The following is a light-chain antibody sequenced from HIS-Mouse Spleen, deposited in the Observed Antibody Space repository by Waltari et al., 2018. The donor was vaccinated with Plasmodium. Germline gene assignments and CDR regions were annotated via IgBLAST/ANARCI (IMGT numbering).Light chain of an antibody. J-gene: IGLJ3*02. CDR2: YYSDSDK. CDR3: MIWPSNASGV. CDR1: SDINVGSYN. V-gene: IGLV5-37*01. Sequence: QPVLTQPPSSSASPGESARLTCTLPSDINVGSYNIYWYQQKPGSPPRYLLYYYSDSDKGQGSGVPSLVSGAKDASDNTGILLISGLQSEYEADYYCMIWPSNASGVFGGGTKLTVL.